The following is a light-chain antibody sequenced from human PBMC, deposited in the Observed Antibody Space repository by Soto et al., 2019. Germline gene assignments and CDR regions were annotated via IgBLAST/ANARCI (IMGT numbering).Light chain of an antibody. Sequence: QSALTQPASVAGSPGKSITISCTGTSSDVGGYNYVSWYQQHTGKAPNLMIFEVSNRLSGVSNRVSGSKSGNTASLTISGLQAQDEADYYCSSYTSSSTNVFATRTKLTV. CDR2: EVS. J-gene: IGLJ1*01. V-gene: IGLV2-14*01. CDR1: SSDVGGYNY. CDR3: SSYTSSSTNV.